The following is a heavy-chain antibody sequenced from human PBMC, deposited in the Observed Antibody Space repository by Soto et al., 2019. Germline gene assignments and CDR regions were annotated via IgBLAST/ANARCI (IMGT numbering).Heavy chain of an antibody. V-gene: IGHV1-18*01. CDR1: GYTFSNYG. D-gene: IGHD2-2*01. Sequence: QVQLVQSGGEVKRPGASVKVSCKTSGYTFSNYGITWVRQAPGQPLEWLGWISLYSDGTNYAQKFQGRVSMTTDTSTTTAYMELKSLRPDDTALYSGARVVPGGEARFGPWGQGTLVTVSS. J-gene: IGHJ5*02. CDR3: ARVVPGGEARFGP. CDR2: ISLYSDGT.